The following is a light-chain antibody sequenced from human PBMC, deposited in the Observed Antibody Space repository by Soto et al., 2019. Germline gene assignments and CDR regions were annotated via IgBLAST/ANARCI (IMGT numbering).Light chain of an antibody. CDR3: QQCNNWPPIT. J-gene: IGKJ5*01. V-gene: IGKV3-11*01. Sequence: EIVLTQSPATLSLSPGERATLSCRASQSVTKCLAWYQQKPGQAPRLLIYDVFSRAPGIPARFSGSGSGTDFTLTISRLEPEDFAVYYCQQCNNWPPITFGQGTRLEIK. CDR2: DVF. CDR1: QSVTKC.